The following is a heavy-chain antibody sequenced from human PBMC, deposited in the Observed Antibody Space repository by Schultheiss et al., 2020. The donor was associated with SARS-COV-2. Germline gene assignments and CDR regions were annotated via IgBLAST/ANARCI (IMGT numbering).Heavy chain of an antibody. CDR1: GGSFSGYF. J-gene: IGHJ4*02. Sequence: SETLSLTCAVYGGSFSGYFWSWIRQPAGKGLEWIGRVYASGSTNYNPSLKSRVTISVDTSKNQFSLKLSSVTAADTAVYYCASLANWAEYYFDYWGQGTLVTVSS. CDR2: VYASGST. D-gene: IGHD7-27*01. CDR3: ASLANWAEYYFDY. V-gene: IGHV4-59*10.